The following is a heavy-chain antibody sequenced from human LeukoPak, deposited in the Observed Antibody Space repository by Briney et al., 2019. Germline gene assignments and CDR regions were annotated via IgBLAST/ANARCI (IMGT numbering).Heavy chain of an antibody. Sequence: ASETLSLTCTVSGGSISSGSYYWSWIRQPAGKGLEWIGRIYTSGSTNYNPSLKSRVTISVDTSKNQFSLKLSSVTAADTAVYYCARYSSYYGSVDYWGQGTLVTVSS. J-gene: IGHJ4*02. CDR3: ARYSSYYGSVDY. V-gene: IGHV4-61*02. CDR2: IYTSGST. D-gene: IGHD3-10*01. CDR1: GGSISSGSYY.